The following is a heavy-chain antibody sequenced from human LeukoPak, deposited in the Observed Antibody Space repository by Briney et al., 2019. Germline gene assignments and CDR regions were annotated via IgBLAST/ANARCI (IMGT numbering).Heavy chain of an antibody. CDR2: MFYTGST. V-gene: IGHV4-39*01. D-gene: IGHD1-26*01. CDR3: ARQGAGGRAFDI. Sequence: SETLSLTCAVSGVSISSSNYYWGWIRQPPGKGLEGIGSMFYTGSTYYNPSLKSRVTISVDTSKNQFSLKLNSVTAADTAVYYCARQGAGGRAFDIWGQGTMVTVSS. J-gene: IGHJ3*02. CDR1: GVSISSSNYY.